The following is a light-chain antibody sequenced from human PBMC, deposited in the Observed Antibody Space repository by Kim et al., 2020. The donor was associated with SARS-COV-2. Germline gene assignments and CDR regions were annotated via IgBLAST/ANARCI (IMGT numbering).Light chain of an antibody. CDR3: NSRDSNDNVV. CDR1: SLRSYY. CDR2: GKN. V-gene: IGLV3-19*01. J-gene: IGLJ2*01. Sequence: SELTQDPAVYVALGQTVRITCQGDSLRSYYATWYQQKPRQAPILVVYGKNNRPSGIPDRFSGSSSGNTASLTITGAQAEDEAAYYCNSRDSNDNVVFGGG.